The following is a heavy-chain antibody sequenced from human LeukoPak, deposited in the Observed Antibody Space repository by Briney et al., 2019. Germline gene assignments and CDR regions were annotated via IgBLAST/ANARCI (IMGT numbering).Heavy chain of an antibody. Sequence: GGSLRLSCAASGFTFSSYAMIWVRQAPGKGLEWVSAISGDSGGTYYADSVKGRFTISRDNSKNTLYLQMNSLRAEDTALYYCARSTSSWEIVDYWGQGTLVTVSS. CDR1: GFTFSSYA. J-gene: IGHJ4*02. V-gene: IGHV3-23*01. D-gene: IGHD2-2*01. CDR2: ISGDSGGT. CDR3: ARSTSSWEIVDY.